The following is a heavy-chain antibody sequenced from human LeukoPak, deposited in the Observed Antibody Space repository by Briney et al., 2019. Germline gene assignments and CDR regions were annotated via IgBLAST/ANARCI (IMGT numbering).Heavy chain of an antibody. Sequence: PGGSLRLSCAASGFTFSSYSMNWVRQAPGKGLEWVSYISSSSTIYYADSVKGQFTISRDNAKNSLYLQMNSLRAEDTAVYYSAREGDSSAGADFDYWGQGTLVTVSS. CDR3: AREGDSSAGADFDY. J-gene: IGHJ4*02. V-gene: IGHV3-48*04. CDR1: GFTFSSYS. CDR2: ISSSSTI. D-gene: IGHD3-22*01.